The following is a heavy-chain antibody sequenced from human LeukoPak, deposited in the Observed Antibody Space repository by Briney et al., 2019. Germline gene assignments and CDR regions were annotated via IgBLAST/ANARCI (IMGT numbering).Heavy chain of an antibody. Sequence: GASVRVSCKASGFTFTSSAMQWVRQARGQRLEWIGWIVVGSGNTNYAQKFQGRVTMTRDTSISTAYMELSRLRSDDTAVYYCATEWQWQGAFDIWGQGTMVTVSS. CDR2: IVVGSGNT. CDR1: GFTFTSSA. D-gene: IGHD6-19*01. CDR3: ATEWQWQGAFDI. V-gene: IGHV1-58*02. J-gene: IGHJ3*02.